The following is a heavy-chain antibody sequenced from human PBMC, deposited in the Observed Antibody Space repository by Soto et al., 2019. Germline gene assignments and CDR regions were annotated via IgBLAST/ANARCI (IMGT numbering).Heavy chain of an antibody. CDR3: ASPRYSSGWYDYYYGMDV. V-gene: IGHV3-30*03. D-gene: IGHD6-19*01. J-gene: IGHJ6*02. Sequence: QVQLVESGGGVVQPGRSLRLSCAASGFTFSSYGMHWVRQAPGKGLEWVAVISYDGSNKYYADSVKGRFTISRDNSKNTLYLQMNSLRAEDTAVYYCASPRYSSGWYDYYYGMDVWGQGTTVTVSS. CDR2: ISYDGSNK. CDR1: GFTFSSYG.